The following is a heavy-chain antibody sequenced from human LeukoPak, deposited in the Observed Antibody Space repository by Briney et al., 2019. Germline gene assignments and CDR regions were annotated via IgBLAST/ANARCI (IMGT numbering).Heavy chain of an antibody. Sequence: GGSLRLSCAASGFTFSSYAMHWVRQAPGKGLEWVAVISYDGSNKYHADSVKGRFTVSRDNSKNTLYLQMNSLRAEDTAVYYCARETGSAVGSADFDYWGQGTLVTVSS. V-gene: IGHV3-30-3*01. CDR2: ISYDGSNK. CDR3: ARETGSAVGSADFDY. D-gene: IGHD6-25*01. CDR1: GFTFSSYA. J-gene: IGHJ4*02.